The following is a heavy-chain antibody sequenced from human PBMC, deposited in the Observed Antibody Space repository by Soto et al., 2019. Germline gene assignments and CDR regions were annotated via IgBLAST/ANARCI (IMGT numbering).Heavy chain of an antibody. CDR3: ARGFEEYSLGAYYYYGMDV. Sequence: ASVKVSCKASGYTFTGYYMHWVRQAPGQGLEWMGWINPNSGGTNYAQKFQGWVTMTRDTSISTAYMELSRLRSDDTAVYYCARGFEEYSLGAYYYYGMDVWGQGTVVTVSS. CDR2: INPNSGGT. CDR1: GYTFTGYY. J-gene: IGHJ6*02. V-gene: IGHV1-2*04. D-gene: IGHD3-10*01.